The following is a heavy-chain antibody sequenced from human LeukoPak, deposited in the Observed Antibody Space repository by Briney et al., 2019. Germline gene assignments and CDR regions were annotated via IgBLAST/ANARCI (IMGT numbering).Heavy chain of an antibody. V-gene: IGHV3-53*01. J-gene: IGHJ4*02. CDR2: IYSGGST. CDR3: ARDKYYGSGSFDY. D-gene: IGHD3-10*01. CDR1: GFTVSSNY. Sequence: GGSLRLSCAASGFTVSSNYMSWVRQAPGKGLEWVSVIYSGGSTYYADSVKGRFTISRDNSKNTLYLQMNSLRAEDTAVYYCARDKYYGSGSFDYWGQGTLVTVSS.